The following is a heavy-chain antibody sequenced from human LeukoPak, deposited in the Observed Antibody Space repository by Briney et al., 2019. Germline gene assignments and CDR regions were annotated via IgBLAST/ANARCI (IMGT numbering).Heavy chain of an antibody. CDR3: ARNNADGEGRFSY. V-gene: IGHV7-4-1*02. CDR2: NNTNTGNP. Sequence: ASVKVSCKASGYRFTNYAMNWVRQAPGQGLEWMGWNNTNTGNPTYAQGFTGRFVFSLDTSVSTAYLQISSLEAEDSAVYYCARNNADGEGRFSYWGQGTLVTVSS. D-gene: IGHD3-10*01. J-gene: IGHJ4*02. CDR1: GYRFTNYA.